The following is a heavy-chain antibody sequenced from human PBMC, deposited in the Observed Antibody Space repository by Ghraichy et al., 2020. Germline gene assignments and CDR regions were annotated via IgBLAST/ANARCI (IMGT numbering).Heavy chain of an antibody. V-gene: IGHV4-34*01. Sequence: SETLSLTCAVYGGSFSGYYWSWIRQPPGKGLEWIGEINHSGSTNYNPSLKSRVTISVDKSKNQFSLKLSSVTAADTAVYYCARGGRWLRFVFDYWGQGTLVTVSS. D-gene: IGHD5-24*01. J-gene: IGHJ4*02. CDR2: INHSGST. CDR3: ARGGRWLRFVFDY. CDR1: GGSFSGYY.